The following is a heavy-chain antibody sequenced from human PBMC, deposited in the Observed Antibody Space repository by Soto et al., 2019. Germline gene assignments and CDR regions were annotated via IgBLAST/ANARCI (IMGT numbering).Heavy chain of an antibody. Sequence: ASVKVSCKASGGTFSSYAISWVRQAPGQGLEWMGGIIPIFGTANYAQKFQGRVTITADESTSTAYMELSSLRSEDTAVYYCVNRGTGYSSGWTDAFDIWGQGTMVTVSS. CDR1: GGTFSSYA. CDR3: VNRGTGYSSGWTDAFDI. D-gene: IGHD6-19*01. J-gene: IGHJ3*02. V-gene: IGHV1-69*13. CDR2: IIPIFGTA.